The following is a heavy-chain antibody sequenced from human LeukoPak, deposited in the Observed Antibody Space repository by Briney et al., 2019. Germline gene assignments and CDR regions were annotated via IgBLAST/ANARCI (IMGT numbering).Heavy chain of an antibody. CDR3: ARLSTSVAGGDH. D-gene: IGHD6-19*01. Sequence: GGSLTLSCTASGFSLSTTWMSWVRQTPGKGLEWVDNIKKDGSEEYYVDSVKTRFTTSRDHAKNSLYLQLNSLIVEDTAVYYCARLSTSVAGGDHWGQGTLVTVSS. CDR1: GFSLSTTW. CDR2: IKKDGSEE. J-gene: IGHJ4*02. V-gene: IGHV3-7*01.